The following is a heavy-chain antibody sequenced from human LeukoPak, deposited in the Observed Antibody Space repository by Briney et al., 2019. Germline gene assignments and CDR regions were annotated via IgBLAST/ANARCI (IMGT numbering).Heavy chain of an antibody. CDR3: AREGGPYCGGDCYSYYFDY. V-gene: IGHV3-13*01. Sequence: QSGGSLRLSCAASGFTFSRCDMPWVRQAPGKGLEWVSTIGTGGDIYYSDSVKGRFTISRENAKNSLYLQMNSLSAGDTAVYYCAREGGPYCGGDCYSYYFDYWGQGTLVTVS. D-gene: IGHD2-21*02. CDR1: GFTFSRCD. J-gene: IGHJ4*02. CDR2: IGTGGDI.